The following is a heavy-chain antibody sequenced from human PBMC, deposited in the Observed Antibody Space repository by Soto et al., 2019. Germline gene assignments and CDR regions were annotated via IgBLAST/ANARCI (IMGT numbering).Heavy chain of an antibody. CDR2: MNPNSGNT. Sequence: GASVKVSCKASGYTFTSYDINWVRQATGQGLEWMGWMNPNSGNTVYAQNSQGRVTMTRNTSISTAYMELSSLRSEDTAVYYCARDSPPYCSIGICFRGWFDPWGQGTLVTVSS. CDR1: GYTFTSYD. V-gene: IGHV1-8*01. D-gene: IGHD2-8*01. CDR3: ARDSPPYCSIGICFRGWFDP. J-gene: IGHJ5*02.